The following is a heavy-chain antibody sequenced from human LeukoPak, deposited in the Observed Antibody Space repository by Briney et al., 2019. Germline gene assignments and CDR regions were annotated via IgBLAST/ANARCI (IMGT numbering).Heavy chain of an antibody. J-gene: IGHJ4*02. V-gene: IGHV1-2*02. CDR3: ARDLSITMVRGVISLGY. CDR1: GYTFTGYY. D-gene: IGHD3-10*01. CDR2: INPNSGGT. Sequence: ASVKVSCKASGYTFTGYYMHWVRQAPGQGLEWMGWINPNSGGTNYAQKFQGRVTMTRDTSISTAYMELSRLRSDDTAAYYCARDLSITMVRGVISLGYWGQGTLVTVSS.